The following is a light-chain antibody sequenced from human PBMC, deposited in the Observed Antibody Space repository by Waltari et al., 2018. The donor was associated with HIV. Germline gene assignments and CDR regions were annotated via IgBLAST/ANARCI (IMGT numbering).Light chain of an antibody. J-gene: IGLJ2*01. CDR3: AAWDDRLNLV. CDR2: KNN. CDR1: NSNIGSNY. Sequence: SVLTQPPSASGTPGQRATISCFGSNSNIGSNYVYWYQQLPGMAPKLLIYKNNQRPSGVSDRFSGSKSGTSASLAISGLRSEDEADYYCAAWDDRLNLVFGGGTKLTVL. V-gene: IGLV1-47*01.